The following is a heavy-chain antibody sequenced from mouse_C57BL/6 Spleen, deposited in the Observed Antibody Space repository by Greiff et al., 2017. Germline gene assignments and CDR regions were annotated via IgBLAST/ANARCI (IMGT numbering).Heavy chain of an antibody. CDR2: IYPGSGNT. CDR1: GYTFTDYY. D-gene: IGHD1-1*01. V-gene: IGHV1-76*01. Sequence: VKLMESGAELVRPGASVKLSCKASGYTFTDYYINWVKQRPGQGLEWIARIYPGSGNTYYNEKFKGKATLTAEKSSSTAYMQLSSLTSEDSAVYFCARSGSSSDYWGQGTTLTVSS. J-gene: IGHJ2*01. CDR3: ARSGSSSDY.